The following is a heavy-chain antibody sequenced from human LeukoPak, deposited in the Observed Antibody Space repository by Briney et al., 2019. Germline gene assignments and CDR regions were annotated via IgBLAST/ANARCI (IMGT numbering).Heavy chain of an antibody. J-gene: IGHJ4*02. CDR3: ARDREGYYDSSGYANFDY. Sequence: ASVKVSCKASGYTFTSYGISWVRQAPGQGLEWMGWISAYNGNTNYAQKLQGRVTMTTDTSTSAAYMELRSLRSDDTAVYYCARDREGYYDSSGYANFDYWGQGTLVTVSS. CDR1: GYTFTSYG. V-gene: IGHV1-18*01. CDR2: ISAYNGNT. D-gene: IGHD3-22*01.